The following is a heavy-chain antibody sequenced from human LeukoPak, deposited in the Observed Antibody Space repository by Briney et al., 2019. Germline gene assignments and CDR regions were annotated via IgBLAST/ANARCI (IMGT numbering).Heavy chain of an antibody. V-gene: IGHV1-46*01. D-gene: IGHD2-2*01. J-gene: IGHJ4*02. CDR3: AKDGRYCSSNTCYQYFDS. Sequence: GASVKVSCKASGYTFTSYYMHWVRQAPGQGLEWMGIINPSGGSTSYAQKFQGRVTMTRGTSTSTVYMELSSLRSEDTAVYYCAKDGRYCSSNTCYQYFDSWGQGALVTVSS. CDR1: GYTFTSYY. CDR2: INPSGGST.